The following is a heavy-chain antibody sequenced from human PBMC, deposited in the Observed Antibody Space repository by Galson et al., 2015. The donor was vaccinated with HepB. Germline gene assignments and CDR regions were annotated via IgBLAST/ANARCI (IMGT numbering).Heavy chain of an antibody. J-gene: IGHJ6*02. CDR2: ISAYNGTT. CDR3: AKDSPVGTHLWDSYGMDV. Sequence: SVKVSCKASGYTFTNYAIGWVRQAPGQGLEWMGWISAYNGTTYYADSVKGRFTISRDNSKNMLYLQMNSLTAEDTAVYYCAKDSPVGTHLWDSYGMDVWGQGTTVTVSS. CDR1: GYTFTNYA. V-gene: IGHV1-18*01. D-gene: IGHD5-18*01.